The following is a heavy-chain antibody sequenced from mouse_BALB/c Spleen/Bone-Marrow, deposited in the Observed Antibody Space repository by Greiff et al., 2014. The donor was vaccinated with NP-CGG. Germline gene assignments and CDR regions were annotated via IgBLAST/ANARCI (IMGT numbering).Heavy chain of an antibody. CDR2: INPNNGGT. CDR1: GYTFTEYT. Sequence: VQLQQSGPELVKPGPSVKISCKTSGYTFTEYTMHWVKQSHGKSLEWIGSINPNNGGTSYNQKFKGKATLTVDKSSSTAYIELRSLTSEDSAVYYCARRGGYDYWGQGTTLTVSS. J-gene: IGHJ2*01. CDR3: ARRGGYDY. V-gene: IGHV1-22*01. D-gene: IGHD1-2*01.